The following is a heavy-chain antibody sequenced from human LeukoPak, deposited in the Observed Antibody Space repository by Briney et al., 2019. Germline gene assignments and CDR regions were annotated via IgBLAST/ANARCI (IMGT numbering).Heavy chain of an antibody. J-gene: IGHJ4*02. D-gene: IGHD6-19*01. CDR2: ISGSGGST. CDR3: AKAGSGWPRWGDY. Sequence: PGGSLRLSCAASGFTFSSYAMSWLRQAPGKGLEWVSAISGSGGSTYYADSVKGRFTISRDNSKNTLYLQMNSLRAEDTAVYYCAKAGSGWPRWGDYWGQGTLVTVSS. CDR1: GFTFSSYA. V-gene: IGHV3-23*01.